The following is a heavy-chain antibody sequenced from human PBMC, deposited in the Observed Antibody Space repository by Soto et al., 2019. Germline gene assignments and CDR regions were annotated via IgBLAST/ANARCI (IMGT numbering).Heavy chain of an antibody. CDR2: MYYSGST. CDR1: GDSISSGSYY. J-gene: IGHJ4*02. Sequence: PSETLSLTCTVSGDSISSGSYYWNWIRQHPGKGLEWIGYMYYSGSTYYNPSLKSRISISRDTSKNQFSLRLTSVTAADTAVYYCARGADAMLSPNFDYWSQGSLVTVPS. D-gene: IGHD2-8*01. CDR3: ARGADAMLSPNFDY. V-gene: IGHV4-31*03.